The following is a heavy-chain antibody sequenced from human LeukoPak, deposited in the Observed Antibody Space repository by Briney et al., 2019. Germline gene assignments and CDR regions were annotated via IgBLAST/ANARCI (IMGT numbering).Heavy chain of an antibody. V-gene: IGHV1-69*04. CDR2: IIPILGIA. J-gene: IGHJ4*02. D-gene: IGHD2-2*01. CDR1: GGTFSSYA. Sequence: ASVKVSRKASGGTFSSYAISWVRQAPGQGLEWMGRIIPILGIANYAQKFQGRVTITADKSTSTAYMELSSLRSEDTAVYYCATQRYCSSTSCYWGTFDYWGQGTLVTVSS. CDR3: ATQRYCSSTSCYWGTFDY.